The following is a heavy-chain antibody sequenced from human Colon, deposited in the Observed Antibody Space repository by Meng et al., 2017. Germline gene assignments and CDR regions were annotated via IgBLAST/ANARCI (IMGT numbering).Heavy chain of an antibody. D-gene: IGHD2-21*02. CDR1: GFTFSSYA. Sequence: GGSLRLSCAASGFTFSSYAMSWVRQAPGKGLEWVSAISGSGGSTYYADSVKGRFTISRDNFKNTLYLQMNSLRAEDTAVYYCAKMHPPYCGGDCYPFDYWGQGTLVTVSS. CDR3: AKMHPPYCGGDCYPFDY. V-gene: IGHV3-23*01. J-gene: IGHJ4*02. CDR2: ISGSGGST.